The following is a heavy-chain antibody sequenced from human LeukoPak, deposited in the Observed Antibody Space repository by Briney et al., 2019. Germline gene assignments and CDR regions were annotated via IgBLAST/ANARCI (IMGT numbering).Heavy chain of an antibody. V-gene: IGHV3-21*01. CDR3: ARLSGSYPHDAFDI. CDR2: ISSSSSYI. J-gene: IGHJ3*02. D-gene: IGHD1-26*01. CDR1: GFTFSSYS. Sequence: GGSLRLSCAASGFTFSSYSMNWVRQAPGKGLEWVSSISSSSSYIYYTDSVKGRFTISRDNAKNSLYLQMNSLRAEDTAVCYCARLSGSYPHDAFDIWGQGTMVTVSS.